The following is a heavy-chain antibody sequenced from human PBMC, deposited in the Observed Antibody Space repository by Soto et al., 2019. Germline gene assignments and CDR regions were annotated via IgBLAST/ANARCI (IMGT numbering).Heavy chain of an antibody. D-gene: IGHD3-3*01. CDR3: ARGTRLRFLEWLLYGTSIPENEQYYFDY. J-gene: IGHJ4*02. V-gene: IGHV4-61*01. Sequence: PSETLSLTCTVSGGSVSSGSYYWSWIRQPPGKGLEWIGYIYYSGSTNYNPSLKSRVTISVDTSKNQFSLKLSSVTAADTAVYYCARGTRLRFLEWLLYGTSIPENEQYYFDYWGQGTLVTVSS. CDR2: IYYSGST. CDR1: GGSVSSGSYY.